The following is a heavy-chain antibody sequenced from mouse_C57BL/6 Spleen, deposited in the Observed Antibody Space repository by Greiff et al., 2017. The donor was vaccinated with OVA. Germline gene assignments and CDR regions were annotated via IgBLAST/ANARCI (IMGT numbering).Heavy chain of an antibody. CDR2: IYPGDGDT. Sequence: QVQLQQSGAELVKPGASVKISCKASGYAFSSYWMNWVKQRPGKGLEWIGQIYPGDGDTNYNGKFKGKATLTADKSSSTAYLQLSSLTSEDSAVYFCARSYYYGSGRVFDYWGQGTTLTVSS. CDR1: GYAFSSYW. V-gene: IGHV1-80*01. D-gene: IGHD1-1*01. CDR3: ARSYYYGSGRVFDY. J-gene: IGHJ2*01.